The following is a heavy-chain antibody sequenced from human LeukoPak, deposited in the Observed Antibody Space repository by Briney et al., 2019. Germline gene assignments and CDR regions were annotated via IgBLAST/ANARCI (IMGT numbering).Heavy chain of an antibody. CDR1: GFTFSSYG. V-gene: IGHV3-33*01. Sequence: GGSLRLSCAASGFTFSSYGMHWVRQAPGKGLEWVAVIWYDGSNKYYADSVKGRFTISRDNSKNTLYLQMNSLRAEDTAVYYCARDLWVRGVNLFDYWGQGTLVTVSS. CDR3: ARDLWVRGVNLFDY. CDR2: IWYDGSNK. D-gene: IGHD3-10*01. J-gene: IGHJ4*02.